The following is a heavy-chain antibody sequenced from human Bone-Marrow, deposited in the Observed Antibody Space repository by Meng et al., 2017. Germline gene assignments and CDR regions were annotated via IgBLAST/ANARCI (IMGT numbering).Heavy chain of an antibody. J-gene: IGHJ6*02. V-gene: IGHV4-59*12. CDR3: ARGRVYYDILTGYYVLFYYYYGMDV. CDR1: GGSISSYY. CDR2: IYYSGST. D-gene: IGHD3-9*01. Sequence: ESLKISCTVSGGSISSYYWSWIRQPPGKGLEWIGYIYYSGSTNYNPSLKSRVTISVDTSKNQFSLKLSSVTAADTAVYYCARGRVYYDILTGYYVLFYYYYGMDVWGQGTTVTVSS.